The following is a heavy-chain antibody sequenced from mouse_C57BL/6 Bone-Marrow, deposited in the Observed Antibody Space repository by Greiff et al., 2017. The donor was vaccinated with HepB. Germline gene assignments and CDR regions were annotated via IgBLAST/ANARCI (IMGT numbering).Heavy chain of an antibody. CDR2: IYPGDGDT. V-gene: IGHV1-80*01. Sequence: VKLQESGAELVKPGASVKISCKASGYAFSSYWMNWVKQRPGKGLEWIGQIYPGDGDTNYNGKFKGKATLTADKSSSTAYMQLSSLTSEDSAVYFCARNSTVVSWYFDVWGTGTTVTVSS. CDR1: GYAFSSYW. J-gene: IGHJ1*03. CDR3: ARNSTVVSWYFDV. D-gene: IGHD1-1*01.